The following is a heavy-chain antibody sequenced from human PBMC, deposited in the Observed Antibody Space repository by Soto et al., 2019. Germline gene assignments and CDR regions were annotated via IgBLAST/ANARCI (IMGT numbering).Heavy chain of an antibody. Sequence: SETLSLTCTVSGGSISSGGYYWSWIRQHPGKGLEWIGYIYYSGSTYYNPSLKSRVTISVDTSKNQFSLKLSSVTAADTAVYYCARDHTEYYYDSRGSIGGDYYYYGMDVWGQGTTVTVSS. CDR2: IYYSGST. J-gene: IGHJ6*02. CDR3: ARDHTEYYYDSRGSIGGDYYYYGMDV. D-gene: IGHD3-22*01. CDR1: GGSISSGGYY. V-gene: IGHV4-31*03.